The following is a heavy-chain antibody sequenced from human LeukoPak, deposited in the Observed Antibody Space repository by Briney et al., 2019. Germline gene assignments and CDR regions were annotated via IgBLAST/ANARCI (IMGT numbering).Heavy chain of an antibody. CDR3: AKDGVVRGTFYYMDV. Sequence: PGGSLRLSCEASGFIFSSHVMHWVRQAPGKGLEWVAVMWFDASNKYYADSVKGRFTISRDNSKNMLYLQVNSLRVEDSAVYYCAKDGVVRGTFYYMDVWGKGTTVTVSS. CDR1: GFIFSSHV. D-gene: IGHD3-10*01. CDR2: MWFDASNK. V-gene: IGHV3-33*06. J-gene: IGHJ6*03.